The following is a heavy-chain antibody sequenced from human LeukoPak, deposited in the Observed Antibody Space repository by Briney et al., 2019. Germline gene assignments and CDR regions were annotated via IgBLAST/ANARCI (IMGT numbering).Heavy chain of an antibody. CDR3: ARVARAYYYGMDV. J-gene: IGHJ6*02. CDR2: TNPNSCGT. V-gene: IGHV1-2*02. Sequence: GASVKVSCKASGYTFTGYYMHWVRQAPGQGLERSGWTNPNSCGTNYAQKFQGRVTMTRDTSISTAYMELSRLRSDDTAVYYCARVARAYYYGMDVWGQGTTVTVSS. CDR1: GYTFTGYY.